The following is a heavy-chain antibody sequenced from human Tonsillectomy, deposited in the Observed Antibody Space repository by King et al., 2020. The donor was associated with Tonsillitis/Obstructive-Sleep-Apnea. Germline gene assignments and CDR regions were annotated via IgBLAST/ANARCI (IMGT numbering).Heavy chain of an antibody. J-gene: IGHJ4*02. Sequence: VQLVESGAEVKKPGSSVKVSCKASGGTFSTYAINWVRQAPGQGLEWMGGIIPILDLANYAQKFQGRVTITADKSTSTASMELSNLRSEDTALYYCATDPGRGYSGRNDEGGGSYFDYWGQGTLVTVSS. CDR2: IIPILDLA. V-gene: IGHV1-69*10. CDR1: GGTFSTYA. D-gene: IGHD1-26*01. CDR3: ATDPGRGYSGRNDEGGGSYFDY.